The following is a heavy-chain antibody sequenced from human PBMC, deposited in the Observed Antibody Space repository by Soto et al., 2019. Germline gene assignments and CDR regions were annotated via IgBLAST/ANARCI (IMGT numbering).Heavy chain of an antibody. CDR1: GGSISSGGYY. CDR3: ARVYLPLTIFGVVIIPERHFDY. Sequence: PSETLSLTCTVSGGSISSGGYYWSWIRQHPGKGLEWIGYIYYSGSTNYNPSLKSRVTISVDTSKNQFSLKLSSVTAADTAVYYCARVYLPLTIFGVVIIPERHFDYWGQGTLVTVSS. CDR2: IYYSGST. J-gene: IGHJ4*02. D-gene: IGHD3-3*01. V-gene: IGHV4-31*03.